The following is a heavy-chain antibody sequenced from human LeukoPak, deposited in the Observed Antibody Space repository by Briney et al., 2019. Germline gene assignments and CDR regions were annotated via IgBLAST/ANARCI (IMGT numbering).Heavy chain of an antibody. D-gene: IGHD6-19*01. CDR1: GGSLSGAY. Sequence: SETLSLTCAVYGGSLSGAYCTWIRQTPEEGLEWIGEINHSGRTNYNPSLEPRVTISLDKSQNHFSLKLTSVTAADSAVYYCARDPCSSVNCPLHYWGQGTQVTVSS. CDR3: ARDPCSSVNCPLHY. V-gene: IGHV4-34*01. CDR2: INHSGRT. J-gene: IGHJ4*02.